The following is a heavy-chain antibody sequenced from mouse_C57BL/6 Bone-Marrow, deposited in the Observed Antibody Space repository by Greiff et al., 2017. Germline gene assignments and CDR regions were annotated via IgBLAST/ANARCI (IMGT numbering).Heavy chain of an antibody. J-gene: IGHJ1*03. D-gene: IGHD1-1*01. CDR3: ARIQIQFMTTVVATWDWYFDV. CDR2: IWWDDDK. Sequence: QVQLKESGPGILQPSQTLSLTCSFSGFSLSTFGMGVGWIRQPSGKGLEWLAHIWWDDDKYYNPALKSRLTISKDTSKNQVFLKIANVDTAHTATYYCARIQIQFMTTVVATWDWYFDVWGTGTTVTVSS. V-gene: IGHV8-8*01. CDR1: GFSLSTFGMG.